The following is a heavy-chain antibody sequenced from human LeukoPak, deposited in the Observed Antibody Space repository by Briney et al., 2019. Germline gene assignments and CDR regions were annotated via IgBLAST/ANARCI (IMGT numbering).Heavy chain of an antibody. V-gene: IGHV3-21*01. J-gene: IGHJ3*02. Sequence: GGSLRLSCAASGFTFTNYHMDWVRQAPGKGLEWVSFLSSSSDYISYADSVKGRFTISRDNAKNSLFLQMNSLIAEDTAIYYCAKRKYSDSDLRAFDIWGQGTMVTVSS. CDR3: AKRKYSDSDLRAFDI. CDR2: LSSSSDYI. CDR1: GFTFTNYH. D-gene: IGHD5-12*01.